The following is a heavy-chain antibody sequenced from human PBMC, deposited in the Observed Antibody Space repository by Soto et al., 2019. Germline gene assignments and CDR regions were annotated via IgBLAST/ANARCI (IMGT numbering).Heavy chain of an antibody. CDR2: INHSGST. J-gene: IGHJ5*02. V-gene: IGHV4-34*01. D-gene: IGHD2-2*01. CDR3: ARDMGGVVVPAAIGEDNWFDP. CDR1: GGSFSGYY. Sequence: SETLSLTCAVYGGSFSGYYWSWIRQPPGKGLEWIGEINHSGSTNYNPSLKSRVTISVDTSKNQFSLKLSSVTAADTAVYYCARDMGGVVVPAAIGEDNWFDPWGQGTLVTVS.